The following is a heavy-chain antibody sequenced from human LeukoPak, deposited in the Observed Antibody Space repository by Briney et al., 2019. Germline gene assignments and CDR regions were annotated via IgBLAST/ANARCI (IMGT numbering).Heavy chain of an antibody. V-gene: IGHV3-30*18. Sequence: GGSLRLSCAASGFTFSSYGMHWVRQAPGKGLEWVAVISYDGSNKYYADSVKGRFTISRDNSKNTLYLQMNSLRAEDTAVYYCAKDHGKVAGLDYRGQGTLVTVSS. D-gene: IGHD6-19*01. J-gene: IGHJ4*02. CDR3: AKDHGKVAGLDY. CDR1: GFTFSSYG. CDR2: ISYDGSNK.